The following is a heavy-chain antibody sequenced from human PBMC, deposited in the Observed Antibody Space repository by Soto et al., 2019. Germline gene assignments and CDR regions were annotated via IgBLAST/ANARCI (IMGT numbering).Heavy chain of an antibody. Sequence: QVQLVQSGAEVKKPGASVKVSCKVSGYTLTELSMHWVRQAPGKGLEWVGGFDPEDGETIYAQKNQGRVSMTEDTSTHTAYMEMSSLRSEDTAVYYCATDRKVRGVKRYFHPMDVWGQGTTVTVSS. J-gene: IGHJ6*02. CDR2: FDPEDGET. D-gene: IGHD3-10*01. CDR3: ATDRKVRGVKRYFHPMDV. V-gene: IGHV1-24*01. CDR1: GYTLTELS.